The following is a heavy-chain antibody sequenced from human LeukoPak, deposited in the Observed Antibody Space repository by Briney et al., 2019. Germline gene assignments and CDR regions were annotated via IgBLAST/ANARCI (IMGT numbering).Heavy chain of an antibody. Sequence: GGSLRLSCAASGFTFSSYSMNWVRQAPGKGLEWVSSISSRSSYIYYADSVKGRFTISRDNAKNSLYQQMNSLRAEDTAVYYCARDHIAAQFDPWGQGTLVTVSS. J-gene: IGHJ5*02. CDR1: GFTFSSYS. CDR3: ARDHIAAQFDP. V-gene: IGHV3-21*01. CDR2: ISSRSSYI. D-gene: IGHD6-13*01.